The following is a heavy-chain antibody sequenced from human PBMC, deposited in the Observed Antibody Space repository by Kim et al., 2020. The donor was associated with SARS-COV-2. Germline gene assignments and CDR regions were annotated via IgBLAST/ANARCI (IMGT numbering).Heavy chain of an antibody. D-gene: IGHD4-17*01. V-gene: IGHV3-48*02. J-gene: IGHJ6*02. CDR3: ARRVTSTYYYYGMDV. Sequence: GGSLRLSCAASGFTFSSYSMNWVRQAPGKGLEWVSYISSSSSTIYYADSVKGRFTISRDNAKNSLYLQMNSLRDEDTAVYYCARRVTSTYYYYGMDVWGQGTTVTVSS. CDR1: GFTFSSYS. CDR2: ISSSSSTI.